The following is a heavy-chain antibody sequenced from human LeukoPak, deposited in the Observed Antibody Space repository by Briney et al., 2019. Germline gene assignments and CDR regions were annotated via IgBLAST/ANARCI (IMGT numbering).Heavy chain of an antibody. CDR3: ARVLGIVALNSFGY. CDR2: ISAYSGDT. J-gene: IGHJ4*02. Sequence: ASVKVSCKASGYTFTSYGISWVRQAPGQGLEWMGWISAYSGDTNYAQKFQGRATMTTDTSTSTAYMELSSLRSEDTAVYYCARVLGIVALNSFGYWGQGTLVTVSS. V-gene: IGHV1-18*01. D-gene: IGHD5-12*01. CDR1: GYTFTSYG.